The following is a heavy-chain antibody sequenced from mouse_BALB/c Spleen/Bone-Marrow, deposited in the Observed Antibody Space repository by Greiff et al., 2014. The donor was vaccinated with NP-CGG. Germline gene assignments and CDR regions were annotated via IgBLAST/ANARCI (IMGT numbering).Heavy chain of an antibody. D-gene: IGHD2-1*01. J-gene: IGHJ2*01. CDR3: ARPDGNYESYFDY. V-gene: IGHV1S56*01. Sequence: QVQLQQSGPELVKPGASVKMSCKASGYTFTSCYIHWVKQSPGQGLEWIGWIYPGDGSTEYNEKFKGKSTLTADKSSSTAYMLLSSLTSEDSAIYLCARPDGNYESYFDYWGQGTTLTVSS. CDR1: GYTFTSCY. CDR2: IYPGDGST.